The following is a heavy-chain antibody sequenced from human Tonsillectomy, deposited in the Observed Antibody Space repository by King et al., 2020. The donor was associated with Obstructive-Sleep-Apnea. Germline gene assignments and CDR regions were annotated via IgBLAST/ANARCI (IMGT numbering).Heavy chain of an antibody. D-gene: IGHD2-2*01. CDR3: AREVGQLSSNLDYFDY. V-gene: IGHV3-21*01. CDR2: ISSNGAYI. Sequence: LVQSGGGLVKPGGSLRLSCAASTFTFSRHTMNWVRQAPGKGLEWVSSISSNGAYIYYADSLKGRFTISRDNAKNSLYLQMNSLRAEDTALYYCAREVGQLSSNLDYFDYWGQGTLVTVSS. CDR1: TFTFSRHT. J-gene: IGHJ4*02.